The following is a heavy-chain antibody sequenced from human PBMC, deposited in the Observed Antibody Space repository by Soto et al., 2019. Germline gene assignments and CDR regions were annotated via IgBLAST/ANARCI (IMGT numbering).Heavy chain of an antibody. CDR2: IIPIFGTA. CDR3: HSSSWRPDFDD. J-gene: IGHJ4*02. Sequence: SVKVSCKASGGTFSSYAISWVRQAPGQGLEWMGGIIPIFGTANYAQEFQGRVTITADESTSTAYMELSSLRSEDTAVYYCHSSSWRPDFDDWGQGTLVTVSS. D-gene: IGHD6-13*01. CDR1: GGTFSSYA. V-gene: IGHV1-69*13.